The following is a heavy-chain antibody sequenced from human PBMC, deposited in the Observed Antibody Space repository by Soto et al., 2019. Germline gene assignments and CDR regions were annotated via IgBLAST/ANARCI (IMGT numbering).Heavy chain of an antibody. Sequence: QVQLVESGGGVVQPGRSLRLSCAASGFTFSSYGMHWVRQAPGKGLEWVAVIWYDGSNKYYADSVKGRFTISRDNSKNTLYLQMNSLSAEDTAVYYCAREKGSKGRSVIWFDPWGQGTLVTVSS. J-gene: IGHJ5*02. D-gene: IGHD3-22*01. CDR2: IWYDGSNK. CDR3: AREKGSKGRSVIWFDP. CDR1: GFTFSSYG. V-gene: IGHV3-33*01.